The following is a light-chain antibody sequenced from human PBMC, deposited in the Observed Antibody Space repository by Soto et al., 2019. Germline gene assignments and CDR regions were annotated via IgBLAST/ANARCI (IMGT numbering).Light chain of an antibody. CDR3: QQSYTFPWT. V-gene: IGKV1-12*01. J-gene: IGKJ1*01. CDR2: AAS. CDR1: QGISTW. Sequence: DIPVTQSPSSVSASVGDRVTITCRASQGISTWLTWYQQKPGKAPKLLISAASSLQSGVPSRFSGGGSGTDFTLTVSSLQPEDFATYYCQQSYTFPWTFGQGTKVEIK.